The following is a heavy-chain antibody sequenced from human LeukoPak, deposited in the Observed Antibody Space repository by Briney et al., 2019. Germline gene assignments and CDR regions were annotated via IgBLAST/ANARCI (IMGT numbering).Heavy chain of an antibody. V-gene: IGHV1-18*01. Sequence: ASVKVSCKASGYTFTNYGISWVRQAPGQGLEWMGWISPYNGNTDCPQKVQGRVTMTTDTSTSTAYMELRGLRSDDTAVYYCARGGLGYCSGGSCPTSWFDPWGQGTLVTVSS. CDR2: ISPYNGNT. D-gene: IGHD2-15*01. J-gene: IGHJ5*02. CDR1: GYTFTNYG. CDR3: ARGGLGYCSGGSCPTSWFDP.